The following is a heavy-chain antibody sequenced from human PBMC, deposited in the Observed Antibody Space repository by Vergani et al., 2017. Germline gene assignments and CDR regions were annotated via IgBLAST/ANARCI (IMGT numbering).Heavy chain of an antibody. Sequence: EVQLVESGGGLIQPGGSLRLSCAASGFTVSSNYMSWVRQAPGKGLEWVSVIYSGGSTYYADSVKGRFTISRDNSKNTLYLQRNSLRAEDTAVYYCARGYYSGSYYGHAFDIWGQGTMVTVSS. D-gene: IGHD1-26*01. V-gene: IGHV3-53*01. CDR3: ARGYYSGSYYGHAFDI. CDR1: GFTVSSNY. CDR2: IYSGGST. J-gene: IGHJ3*02.